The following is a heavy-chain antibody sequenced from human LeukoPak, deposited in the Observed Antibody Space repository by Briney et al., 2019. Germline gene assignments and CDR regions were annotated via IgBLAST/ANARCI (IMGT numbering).Heavy chain of an antibody. CDR1: GFTFGSYA. Sequence: SGGSLRLSCAASGFTFGSYAMHCVRPAPGKGLEWVAVILFDGTNKRYADSVKGRFTISRHNSRNTLSLQMDSLRVEDTAVYYCARDYSGYEIDYWGQGTLVTVSS. CDR3: ARDYSGYEIDY. V-gene: IGHV3-30-3*01. D-gene: IGHD5-12*01. CDR2: ILFDGTNK. J-gene: IGHJ4*02.